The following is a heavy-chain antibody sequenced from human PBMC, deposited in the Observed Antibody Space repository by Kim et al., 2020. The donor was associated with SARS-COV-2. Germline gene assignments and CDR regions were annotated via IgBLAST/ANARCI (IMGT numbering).Heavy chain of an antibody. V-gene: IGHV3-30*04. J-gene: IGHJ3*02. CDR1: GFTFSSYA. D-gene: IGHD1-26*01. CDR3: ARPRGGSYGDAFGI. Sequence: GGSLRLSCAASGFTFSSYAMHWVRQAPGKGLEWVAVISYDGSNKYYADSVKGRFTISRDNSKNTLYLQMNSLRAEDTAVYYCARPRGGSYGDAFGIWG. CDR2: ISYDGSNK.